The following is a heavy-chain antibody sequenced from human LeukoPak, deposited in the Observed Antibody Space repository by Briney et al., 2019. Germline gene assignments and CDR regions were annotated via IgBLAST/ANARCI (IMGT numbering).Heavy chain of an antibody. CDR1: AYTFTSYD. D-gene: IGHD5-12*01. Sequence: ASVKVSCKASAYTFTSYDINWVRQATGQGLEWMGWMNPNSGNTGYAQKFQGRVTMTRSTSISTAYMELSSLRSEDTAVYYCARAKWLRLGGLNYYFDYWGQGTLVTVSS. J-gene: IGHJ4*02. CDR3: ARAKWLRLGGLNYYFDY. V-gene: IGHV1-8*01. CDR2: MNPNSGNT.